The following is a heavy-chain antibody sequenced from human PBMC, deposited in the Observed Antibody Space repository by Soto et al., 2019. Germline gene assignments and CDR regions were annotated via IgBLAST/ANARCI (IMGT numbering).Heavy chain of an antibody. Sequence: PAWCMPLSSAVSGLTFNSYAMSWVRQAPGKGLEWVSAISGSGGSTYYADSVKGRFTISRDNSKNTLYLQMNSLRAEDTAVYYCAKGLLSGYDHFDYWGQGTLVTVSS. J-gene: IGHJ4*02. CDR2: ISGSGGST. V-gene: IGHV3-23*01. CDR1: GLTFNSYA. D-gene: IGHD5-12*01. CDR3: AKGLLSGYDHFDY.